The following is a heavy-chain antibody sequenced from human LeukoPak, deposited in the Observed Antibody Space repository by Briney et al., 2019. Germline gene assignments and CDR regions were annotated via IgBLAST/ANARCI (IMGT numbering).Heavy chain of an antibody. D-gene: IGHD3-10*01. CDR2: ISWNSGSI. CDR1: GFTFTSSA. J-gene: IGHJ4*02. V-gene: IGHV3-9*03. CDR3: AKNGRRGYFGSGSNFDY. Sequence: GGSLRLSCVASGFTFTSSAMSWVRQAPGKGLEWVSGISWNSGSIAYADSVKGRFTISRDNAKNSLYLQMNSLRAEDMAFYYCAKNGRRGYFGSGSNFDYWGQGTLVTVSS.